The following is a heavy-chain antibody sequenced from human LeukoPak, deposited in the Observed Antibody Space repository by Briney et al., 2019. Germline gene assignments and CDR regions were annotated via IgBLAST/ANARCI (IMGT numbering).Heavy chain of an antibody. CDR1: GFTFSSYW. CDR3: ARGSGNYYFDH. Sequence: QSGGSLRLSCAASGFTFSSYWMHWLRQSPGGGLVWVSGMNTDGTNTRIADSAKGRFTISRDNAKNTVYLQMNSLRPEDTAVYYCARGSGNYYFDHWGQGTLVTVSS. D-gene: IGHD1-26*01. J-gene: IGHJ4*02. CDR2: MNTDGTNT. V-gene: IGHV3-74*01.